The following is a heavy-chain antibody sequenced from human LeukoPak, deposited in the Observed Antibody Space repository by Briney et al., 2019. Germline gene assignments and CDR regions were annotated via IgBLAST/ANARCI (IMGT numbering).Heavy chain of an antibody. Sequence: ASVKISCKTSGYSFTNYNLHWVRQAPGQRLEWMGIINPSGGSTTYAQKFQGRVTMTRDTSTSTVYMELSSLRSEDTAVYYCARDPPLTGPMYYFDYWGQGTLVTVSS. CDR1: GYSFTNYN. CDR2: INPSGGST. V-gene: IGHV1-46*01. J-gene: IGHJ4*02. CDR3: ARDPPLTGPMYYFDY. D-gene: IGHD3-9*01.